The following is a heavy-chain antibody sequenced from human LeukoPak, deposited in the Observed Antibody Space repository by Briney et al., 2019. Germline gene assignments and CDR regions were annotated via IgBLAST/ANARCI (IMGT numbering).Heavy chain of an antibody. Sequence: SETLSLTCTVSGYSISSGYYWGWIRQPPGKGLEWIGSIYHSGSTYYNPSLKSRVTISVDTSKNQFSLKLSSVTAADTAVYYCAREEKSVAAFDYWGQGTLVTVSS. CDR3: AREEKSVAAFDY. CDR2: IYHSGST. D-gene: IGHD6-19*01. J-gene: IGHJ4*02. V-gene: IGHV4-38-2*02. CDR1: GYSISSGYY.